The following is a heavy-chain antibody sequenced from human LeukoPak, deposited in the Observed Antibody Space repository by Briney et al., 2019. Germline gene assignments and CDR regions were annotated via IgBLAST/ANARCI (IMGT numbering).Heavy chain of an antibody. V-gene: IGHV1-3*01. CDR3: ARGEWENNAMAYYFDY. J-gene: IGHJ4*02. D-gene: IGHD1-26*01. CDR2: INAGNGNT. Sequence: ASVKVSCKASGYTFTSYAMHWVRQAPGQRLEWMGWINAGNGNTKYSQKFQGRVTMTRDTSTSTVYMELSSLRSEDTAVYYCARGEWENNAMAYYFDYWGQGTLVTVSS. CDR1: GYTFTSYA.